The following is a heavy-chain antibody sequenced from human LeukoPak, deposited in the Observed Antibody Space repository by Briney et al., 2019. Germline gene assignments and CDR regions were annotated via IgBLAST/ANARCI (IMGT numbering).Heavy chain of an antibody. CDR3: ARIPALPAAGTRLYYYGMDV. D-gene: IGHD6-19*01. CDR2: IGWGDDK. J-gene: IGHJ6*02. V-gene: IGHV2-70*01. Sequence: SLIPQPPGKALEGLAPIGWGDDKYYSTSLKTRLTISKDTSKNQVVLTMTNMDPVDTATYYCARIPALPAAGTRLYYYGMDVWGQGTTVTVSS.